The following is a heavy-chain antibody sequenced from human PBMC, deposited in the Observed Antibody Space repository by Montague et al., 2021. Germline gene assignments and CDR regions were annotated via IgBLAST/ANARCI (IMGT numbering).Heavy chain of an antibody. D-gene: IGHD3-10*01. Sequence: SLRLSCAVSTSTFRTYVMSWVRQAPGTGLEWLSSIGGSGDDTHYADSVKGRFTISRDISRKTLYLQMDSLTAEDTALYFCATRGTIVRGVISPQYFDYWGQGTQVTVSS. CDR1: TSTFRTYV. V-gene: IGHV3-23*01. CDR3: ATRGTIVRGVISPQYFDY. J-gene: IGHJ4*02. CDR2: IGGSGDDT.